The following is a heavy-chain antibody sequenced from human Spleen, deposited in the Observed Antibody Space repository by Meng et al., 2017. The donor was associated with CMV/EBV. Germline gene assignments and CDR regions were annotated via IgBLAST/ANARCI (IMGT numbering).Heavy chain of an antibody. CDR1: GYTFTSYG. V-gene: IGHV1-18*01. CDR3: ARDRERYCTTASCQDAFDI. J-gene: IGHJ3*02. D-gene: IGHD2-2*01. Sequence: ASVKVSCKASGYTFTSYGISWVRQAPGQGLEWMGWISGYNGYTNYAQKIQGRVSMTTDTYTSTAYMELRSLRSDDTALYYCARDRERYCTTASCQDAFDIWGQGTMVTVSS. CDR2: ISGYNGYT.